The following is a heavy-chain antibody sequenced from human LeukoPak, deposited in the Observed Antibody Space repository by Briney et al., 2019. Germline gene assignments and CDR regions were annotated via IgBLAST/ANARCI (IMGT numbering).Heavy chain of an antibody. CDR1: GFTFSSYG. D-gene: IGHD6-19*01. CDR2: IWYDGSNK. V-gene: IGHV3-33*01. CDR3: AGSIAVAGTIDY. Sequence: PGGSLRLSCAASGFTFSSYGMHWVRQAPGKGREWVAVIWYDGSNKYYADSVKGRFTISRDNSKNTLYLQMNSLRAEDTAVYYCAGSIAVAGTIDYWGQGTLVTVSS. J-gene: IGHJ4*02.